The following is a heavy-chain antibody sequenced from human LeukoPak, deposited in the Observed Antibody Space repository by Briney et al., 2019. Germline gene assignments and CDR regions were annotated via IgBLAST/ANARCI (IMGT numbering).Heavy chain of an antibody. CDR2: IYTSGST. CDR3: AREDKGPAFFDY. CDR1: VGSISSGSYY. V-gene: IGHV4-61*02. Sequence: SETLSLTCTVSVGSISSGSYYWSWIRQPAGKGREWIGRIYTSGSTNYNPSLKSRVPISVDTSKNQFSLKLSSVTAADTAVYYCAREDKGPAFFDYWGQGTLVTVSS. D-gene: IGHD2-15*01. J-gene: IGHJ4*02.